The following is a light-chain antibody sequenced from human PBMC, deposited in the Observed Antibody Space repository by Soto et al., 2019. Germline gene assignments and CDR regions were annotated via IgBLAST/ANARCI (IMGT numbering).Light chain of an antibody. V-gene: IGLV2-11*01. CDR1: ISDVGGYNY. CDR2: DVT. Sequence: QPSLTQPRSVSGSPGQSVTISCTGSISDVGGYNYVPWYQQQPGKAPKLLIYDVTIRTSGVSARFSGSKSGNTASLTISGLQAEDDADYFCCSYEGTYTSFVFGTGTKVNVL. J-gene: IGLJ1*01. CDR3: CSYEGTYTSFV.